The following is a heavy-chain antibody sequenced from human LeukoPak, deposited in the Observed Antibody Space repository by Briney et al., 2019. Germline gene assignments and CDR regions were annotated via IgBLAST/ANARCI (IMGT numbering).Heavy chain of an antibody. CDR1: GFTFSNAW. Sequence: GGSLRLSCAASGFTFSNAWMSWVRQAPGKGLEWVGRIKSKTDGGTTDYAAPVKGRFTISRDDSKNTLYLQMNSLKTEDTAVYYCTTDYSGSYFGWFDPWGQGTLVTVSS. D-gene: IGHD1-26*01. J-gene: IGHJ5*02. CDR3: TTDYSGSYFGWFDP. V-gene: IGHV3-15*01. CDR2: IKSKTDGGTT.